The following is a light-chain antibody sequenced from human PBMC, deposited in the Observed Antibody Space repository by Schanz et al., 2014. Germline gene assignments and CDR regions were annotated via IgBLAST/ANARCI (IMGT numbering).Light chain of an antibody. CDR1: QSVTSSY. V-gene: IGKV3D-20*02. CDR3: QQRSNWPPLT. J-gene: IGKJ4*01. Sequence: EIVLTQSPGTLSLSPGDRATLSCRASQSVTSSYLAWYQQKPGQAPRLLIYGASTRATGIPDRFSGSGSGTDFTLTISSLEPEDFAVYYCQQRSNWPPLTFGGGTKVEFK. CDR2: GAS.